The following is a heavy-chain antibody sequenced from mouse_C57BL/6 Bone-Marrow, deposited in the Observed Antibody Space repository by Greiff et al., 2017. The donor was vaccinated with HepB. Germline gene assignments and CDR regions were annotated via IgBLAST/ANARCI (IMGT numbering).Heavy chain of an antibody. CDR1: GFTFSDYG. D-gene: IGHD2-4*01. CDR2: ISSGSSTI. V-gene: IGHV5-17*01. Sequence: EVKVVESGGGLVKPGGSLKLSCAASGFTFSDYGMHWVRQAPEKGLEWVAYISSGSSTIYYADTVKGRFTISRDNAKNTLFLQMTSLRSEDTAMYYCARREYDYDDYFDYWGQGTTLTVSS. J-gene: IGHJ2*01. CDR3: ARREYDYDDYFDY.